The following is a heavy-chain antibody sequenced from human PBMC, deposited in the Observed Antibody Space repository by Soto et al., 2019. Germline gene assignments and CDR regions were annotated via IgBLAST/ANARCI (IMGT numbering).Heavy chain of an antibody. D-gene: IGHD2-15*01. J-gene: IGHJ3*02. CDR1: GFTFSNAW. Sequence: GGSLRLSCAASGFTFSNAWMSWVRQAPGKGLEWVGRIKSKTDGGTTDYAAPVKGRFTISRDDSKNTLYLQMNSLKTEDTAVYYCTADKSWWGTYAFDIWGQGTMVTVSS. CDR2: IKSKTDGGTT. CDR3: TADKSWWGTYAFDI. V-gene: IGHV3-15*01.